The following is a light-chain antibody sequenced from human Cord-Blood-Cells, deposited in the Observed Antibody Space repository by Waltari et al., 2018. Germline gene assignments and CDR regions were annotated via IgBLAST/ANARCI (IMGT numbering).Light chain of an antibody. CDR2: LGS. Sequence: DIVMTQSPLSLPVTPVEPASLSCRSSQSLLHSNGYNYLDWYLQKPGQSPQLLIYLGSNRASGVPDRFSGSGSGTDFTLKISRVEAEDVGVYYCMQALQTPITFGQGTRLEIK. J-gene: IGKJ5*01. CDR3: MQALQTPIT. CDR1: QSLLHSNGYNY. V-gene: IGKV2-28*01.